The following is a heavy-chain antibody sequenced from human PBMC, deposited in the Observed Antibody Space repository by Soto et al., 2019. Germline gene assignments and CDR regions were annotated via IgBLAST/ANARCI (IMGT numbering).Heavy chain of an antibody. J-gene: IGHJ4*02. V-gene: IGHV3-30*18. D-gene: IGHD6-13*01. Sequence: PGGSLRLSCAASGFTFSSYGIHWVRRAPGKGLEWVAVISYDGSNKYYADSVKGRFTISRDNSKNTLYLQMNSLRAEDTAVYYCAKETPHSSSWYGIYYFDYWGQGT. CDR1: GFTFSSYG. CDR2: ISYDGSNK. CDR3: AKETPHSSSWYGIYYFDY.